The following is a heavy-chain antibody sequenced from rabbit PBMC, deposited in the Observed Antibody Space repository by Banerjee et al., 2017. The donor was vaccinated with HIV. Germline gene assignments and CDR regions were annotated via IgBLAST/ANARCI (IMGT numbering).Heavy chain of an antibody. J-gene: IGHJ6*01. CDR1: GFDFSSNA. V-gene: IGHV1S40*01. CDR2: INTSSGNT. D-gene: IGHD4-1*01. Sequence: QSLEESGGDLVKPGASLTLTCTASGFDFSSNAMCWVRQAPGKGLEWIGCINTSSGNTVYANWAKGRFTISKTSSTTVTLQMTSLTAADTATYFCARDLAGVIGWNFGLWGPGTLVTVS. CDR3: ARDLAGVIGWNFGL.